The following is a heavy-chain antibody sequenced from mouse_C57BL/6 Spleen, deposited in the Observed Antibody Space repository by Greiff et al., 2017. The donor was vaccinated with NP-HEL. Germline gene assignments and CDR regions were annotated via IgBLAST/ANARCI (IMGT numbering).Heavy chain of an antibody. CDR3: ARHRVGNPPCDY. J-gene: IGHJ2*01. D-gene: IGHD2-1*01. Sequence: EVQRVESGGGLVKPGGSLKLSCAASGFTFSSYTMSWVRQTPEKRLEWVATISGGGGNTYYPDSVKGRFTISRDNAKNTLYLQMSSLRSEDTALYYCARHRVGNPPCDYWGQGTTLTVSS. CDR2: ISGGGGNT. CDR1: GFTFSSYT. V-gene: IGHV5-9*01.